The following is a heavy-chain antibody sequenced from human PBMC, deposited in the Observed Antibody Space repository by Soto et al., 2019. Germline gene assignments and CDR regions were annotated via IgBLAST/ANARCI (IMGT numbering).Heavy chain of an antibody. D-gene: IGHD3-10*01. Sequence: GASVKVSCKASGGTFSSYAISWVRQAPGQGLEWMGGIIPIFGTANYAQKFQGRVTITADESTSTAYMELSSLRSEDTAVYYCARIYYGSGSYYKFSRAYYYYGMDVWGQGTTVTVSS. CDR3: ARIYYGSGSYYKFSRAYYYYGMDV. CDR1: GGTFSSYA. V-gene: IGHV1-69*13. J-gene: IGHJ6*02. CDR2: IIPIFGTA.